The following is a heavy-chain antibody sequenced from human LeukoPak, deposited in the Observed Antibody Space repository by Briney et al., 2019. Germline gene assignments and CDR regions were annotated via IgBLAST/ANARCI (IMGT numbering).Heavy chain of an antibody. Sequence: GGSLRLSCAASGFTFSNYAMTWVRRAPGKWLEWVSSIWVSGDYTNYADSVRGRVTISRDRTKSTLFLQLNSLRVDDTAVYYCAKDPNGDYVGAFDVWGQGIMVTVSS. V-gene: IGHV3-23*01. J-gene: IGHJ3*01. CDR3: AKDPNGDYVGAFDV. D-gene: IGHD4-23*01. CDR1: GFTFSNYA. CDR2: IWVSGDYT.